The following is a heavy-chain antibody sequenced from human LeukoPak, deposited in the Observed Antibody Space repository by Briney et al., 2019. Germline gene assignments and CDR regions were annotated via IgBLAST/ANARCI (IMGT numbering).Heavy chain of an antibody. J-gene: IGHJ4*02. CDR1: GFTFSSYA. V-gene: IGHV3-64*01. CDR3: ARAAIGGTVVTHFDY. CDR2: ISSNGGST. Sequence: GGSLRLSCAASGFTFSSYAMHWVRQAPGKGLEYVSAISSNGGSTYYANSVKGRFTISRDNSKNTLYLQMGSLKPEDMAVYYCARAAIGGTVVTHFDYWGQGTLVTVSS. D-gene: IGHD4-23*01.